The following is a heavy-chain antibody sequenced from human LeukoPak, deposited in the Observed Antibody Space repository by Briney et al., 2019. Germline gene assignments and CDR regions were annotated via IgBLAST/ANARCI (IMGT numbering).Heavy chain of an antibody. CDR2: IYHSGST. V-gene: IGHV4-38-2*02. CDR1: KYSISSGYY. D-gene: IGHD3-3*01. Sequence: KPLGTLSLTCPVSKYSISSGYYWGWIRQPPRKGLEWIGRIYHSGSTNYNPSLKSRVTISVDTSKNQFSLKLSSVTAADTAVYYCARGVGPYLEWLLYFDYWGQGTLVTVSS. J-gene: IGHJ4*02. CDR3: ARGVGPYLEWLLYFDY.